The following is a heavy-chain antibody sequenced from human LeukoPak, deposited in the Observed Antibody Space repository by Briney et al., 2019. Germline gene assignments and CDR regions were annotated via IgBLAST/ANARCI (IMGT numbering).Heavy chain of an antibody. V-gene: IGHV4-4*07. D-gene: IGHD3-22*01. CDR2: IYTSGSS. J-gene: IGHJ1*01. CDR3: ARASGYYDSSGYVSEYFQH. CDR1: GGSISSYY. Sequence: SETLSLTCTVSGGSISSYYWSWIRQPAGKGLEWIGRIYTSGSSTYNPSLKGRVTMSLDTSKNPFSLKLSSVTAAETDVYYCARASGYYDSSGYVSEYFQHWGQGTLVTVSS.